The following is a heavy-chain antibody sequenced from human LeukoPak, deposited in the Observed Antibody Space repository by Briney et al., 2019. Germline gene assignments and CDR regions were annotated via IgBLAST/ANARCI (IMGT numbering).Heavy chain of an antibody. D-gene: IGHD3-22*01. Sequence: GGSLRLSCAASGFTFDDYDMSWVRQAPGKGLEWVSNINWNGGSATYADSVKGRFTISRDNAKNSLYLQMNSLRAEDTALYYCARNSGYDSSGYYYFDYWGQGTLVTVSS. CDR3: ARNSGYDSSGYYYFDY. J-gene: IGHJ4*02. CDR2: INWNGGSA. CDR1: GFTFDDYD. V-gene: IGHV3-20*04.